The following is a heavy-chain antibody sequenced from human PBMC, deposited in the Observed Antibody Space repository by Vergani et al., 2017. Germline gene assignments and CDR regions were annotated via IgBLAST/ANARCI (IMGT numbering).Heavy chain of an antibody. CDR2: IKQDGSEK. Sequence: VQLVESGGGVVQPGRSLRLSCAASGFTFSSYWMSWVRQAPGKGLEWVANIKQDGSEKYYVDSVKGRFTISRDNSKNTLYLQMNSLRAEDTAVYYCAKGYCSGGSCYSEYFQHWGQGTLVTVSS. V-gene: IGHV3-7*03. J-gene: IGHJ1*01. CDR1: GFTFSSYW. CDR3: AKGYCSGGSCYSEYFQH. D-gene: IGHD2-15*01.